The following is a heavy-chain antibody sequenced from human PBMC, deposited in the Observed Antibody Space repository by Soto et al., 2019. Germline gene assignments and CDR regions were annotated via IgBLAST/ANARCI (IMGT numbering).Heavy chain of an antibody. D-gene: IGHD3-10*01. CDR2: IYYSGST. CDR1: GGSISSYY. CDR3: ARHNNGSGSTYFDY. Sequence: SETLSLTCTVSGGSISSYYWSWIRQPPGKGLEWIGYIYYSGSTNYNPSLKSRVTISVDTSKNQFSLKLNSMTAADTAVYYCARHNNGSGSTYFDYWGQGTLVPAPS. J-gene: IGHJ4*02. V-gene: IGHV4-59*08.